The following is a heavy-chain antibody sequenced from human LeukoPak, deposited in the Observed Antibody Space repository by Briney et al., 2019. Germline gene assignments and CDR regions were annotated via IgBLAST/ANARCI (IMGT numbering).Heavy chain of an antibody. CDR2: IGGGGYTT. CDR3: AEVEGSYCLI. Sequence: GGSLRLSCVASLLTFGNYGIRWVRQAPGKGLEWVSSIGGGGYTTYYADSVRGRFTISRDNSKNSMYLQMSSLRAEDTAIYYCAEVEGSYCLIWGQGTLVTVSS. CDR1: LLTFGNYG. J-gene: IGHJ4*02. V-gene: IGHV3-23*01. D-gene: IGHD3-10*01.